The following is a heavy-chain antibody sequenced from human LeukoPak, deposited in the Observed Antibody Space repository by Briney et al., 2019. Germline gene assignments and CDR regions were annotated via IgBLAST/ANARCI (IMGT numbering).Heavy chain of an antibody. V-gene: IGHV4-39*01. CDR1: GGSISSSSYY. D-gene: IGHD3-16*02. J-gene: IGHJ3*02. CDR2: IYYSGST. CDR3: ARPIRDYVWGSYRYTDDAFDI. Sequence: SETLSLTCTVSGGSISSSSYYWGWIRQPPGKGLEWIGSIYYSGSTYYNPSLKSRVTISVDTSKDQFSLKLSSVTAADTAVYYCARPIRDYVWGSYRYTDDAFDIWGQGTMVTVSS.